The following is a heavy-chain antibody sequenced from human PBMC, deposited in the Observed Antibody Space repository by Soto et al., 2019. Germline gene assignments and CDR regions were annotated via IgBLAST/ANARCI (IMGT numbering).Heavy chain of an antibody. Sequence: EVQLVESGGGLVKPGGSLRLSCAASGFTFSSYSMNWVRQAPGKGLEWVSSISSSSSYIYYADSVKGRFTISRDNAKNSLYLQMNRLRAEDTAVYYCAREERIMITFGGVIADHTYFDIWGQGTMVTVSS. CDR3: AREERIMITFGGVIADHTYFDI. J-gene: IGHJ3*02. CDR1: GFTFSSYS. D-gene: IGHD3-16*02. CDR2: ISSSSSYI. V-gene: IGHV3-21*01.